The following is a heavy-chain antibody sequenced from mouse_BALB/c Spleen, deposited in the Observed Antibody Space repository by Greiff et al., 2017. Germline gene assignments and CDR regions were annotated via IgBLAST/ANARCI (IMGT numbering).Heavy chain of an antibody. J-gene: IGHJ2*01. V-gene: IGHV1S137*01. CDR1: GYTFTDYA. CDR3: AREGSYGNSDY. D-gene: IGHD2-1*01. Sequence: QVQLQQSGAELVRPGVSVKISCKGSGYTFTDYAMHWVKQSHAKSLEWIGVISTYYGDASYNQKFKGKATMTVDKSSSTAYMELARLTSEDSAIYYCAREGSYGNSDYWGQGTTLRVSS. CDR2: ISTYYGDA.